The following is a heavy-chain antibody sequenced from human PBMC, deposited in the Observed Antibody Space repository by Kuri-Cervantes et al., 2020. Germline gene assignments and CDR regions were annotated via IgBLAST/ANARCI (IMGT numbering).Heavy chain of an antibody. V-gene: IGHV4-34*01. D-gene: IGHD2-2*01. CDR2: INHSGST. CDR3: AREGMHAVVPTAPFDY. Sequence: FGDYYMNWIRQPPGKGLEWIGDINHSGSTNYNPSLKSRVTISVDTSKNQFSLKLSSVTAADTAVYYCAREGMHAVVPTAPFDYWGQGTLVTVSS. J-gene: IGHJ4*02. CDR1: FGDYY.